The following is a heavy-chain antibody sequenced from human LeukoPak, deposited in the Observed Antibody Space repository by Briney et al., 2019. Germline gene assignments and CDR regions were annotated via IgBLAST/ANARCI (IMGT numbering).Heavy chain of an antibody. CDR3: ARETHPTGTVDY. CDR2: IYHSGST. Sequence: SETLSLTCAVSGGSISSSNWWSWVRQPPGKGLEWIGEIYHSGSTNYNPSLKSRVTISLDKSKNQFSLKPSSVTAADTAMYYCARETHPTGTVDYWGQGTLVTVSS. J-gene: IGHJ4*02. CDR1: GGSISSSNW. D-gene: IGHD4-23*01. V-gene: IGHV4-4*02.